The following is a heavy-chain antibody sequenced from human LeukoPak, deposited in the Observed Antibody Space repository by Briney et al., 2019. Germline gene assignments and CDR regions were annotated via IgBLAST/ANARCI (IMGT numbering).Heavy chain of an antibody. J-gene: IGHJ3*02. V-gene: IGHV3-20*01. D-gene: IGHD3-22*01. Sequence: RPGGSLRLSCAASGFTFDDYGMSWVRQAPGKGLEWVSGINWNGGSTGYADSVKGRFTISRDNAKNSLSLQMNSLRAEDTALYHCAREMYYYDSSGYYLGAFDIWGQGTMVTVSS. CDR1: GFTFDDYG. CDR3: AREMYYYDSSGYYLGAFDI. CDR2: INWNGGST.